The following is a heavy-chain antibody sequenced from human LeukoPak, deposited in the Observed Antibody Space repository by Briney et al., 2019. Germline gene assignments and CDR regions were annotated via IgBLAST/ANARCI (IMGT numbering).Heavy chain of an antibody. D-gene: IGHD3-3*01. J-gene: IGHJ4*02. V-gene: IGHV3-48*04. CDR2: ISSSGSTI. CDR1: GFTFSSYA. Sequence: GGSLRLSCAASGFTFSSYAMSWVRQAPGKGLEWVSHISSSGSTIYYADSVKGRFTISRDNAKNSLYLQMNSLRAEDTAVYYCARDFWSGSPDWGQGTLVTVSS. CDR3: ARDFWSGSPD.